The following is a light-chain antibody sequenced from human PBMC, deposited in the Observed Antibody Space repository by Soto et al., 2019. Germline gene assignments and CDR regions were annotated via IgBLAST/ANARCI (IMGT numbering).Light chain of an antibody. CDR1: ISNIGSNT. CDR3: CAFVRSNALL. CDR2: SNN. Sequence: QSVLTQPPSASGTPGQRVTISCSGSISNIGSNTVNWYQQLPGTAPKLLIYSNNQRPSGVPDRFSGSKSGTSASLAISGLQSEDEAVYYCCAFVRSNALLFGGGTKLTVL. V-gene: IGLV1-44*01. J-gene: IGLJ2*01.